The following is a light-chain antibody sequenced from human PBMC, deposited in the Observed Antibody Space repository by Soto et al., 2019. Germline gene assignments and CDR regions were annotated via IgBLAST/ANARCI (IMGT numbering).Light chain of an antibody. V-gene: IGLV1-40*01. J-gene: IGLJ2*01. CDR2: GNS. CDR3: QSYDSSLSGVV. CDR1: SSNIGAGYD. Sequence: QSVLTQPPSVSGALGQRVTISCTGSSSNIGAGYDVHWYQQLPGTAPKLLIYGNSNRPSRVPDRFSGSKSGTSASLAITGLQAEDEADYYCQSYDSSLSGVVFGGGTKLTVL.